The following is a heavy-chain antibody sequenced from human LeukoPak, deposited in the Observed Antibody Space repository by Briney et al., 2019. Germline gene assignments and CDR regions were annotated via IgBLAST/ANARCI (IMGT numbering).Heavy chain of an antibody. CDR2: MNPNSGNT. J-gene: IGHJ4*02. D-gene: IGHD3-16*01. CDR3: ARVGGYYFDY. CDR1: GYTFTGYY. Sequence: ASVKVSCKASGYTFTGYYIHWVRQATGQGLEWMGWMNPNSGNTGYAQKFQGRVTMTRNTSISTAYMELSSLRSEDTAVYYCARVGGYYFDYWGQGTLVTVSS. V-gene: IGHV1-8*02.